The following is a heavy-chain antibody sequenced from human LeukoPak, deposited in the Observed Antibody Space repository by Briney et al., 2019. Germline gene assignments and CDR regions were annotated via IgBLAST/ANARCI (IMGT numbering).Heavy chain of an antibody. D-gene: IGHD3-22*01. CDR2: ISAYNGNT. CDR1: GYTFTSYG. CDR3: ARDPGYYDSSGSPSYYFDY. J-gene: IGHJ4*02. V-gene: IGHV1-18*01. Sequence: AAVKVSCKASGYTFTSYGISWVRQAPGQGLEWMGWISAYNGNTNYAQKLQGRVTMTTDTSTSTAYMELRSLRSDDTAVYYCARDPGYYDSSGSPSYYFDYWGQGTLVTVSS.